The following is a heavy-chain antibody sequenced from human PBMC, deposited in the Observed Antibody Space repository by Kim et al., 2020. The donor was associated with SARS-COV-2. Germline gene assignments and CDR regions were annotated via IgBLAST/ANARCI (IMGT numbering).Heavy chain of an antibody. CDR3: ARGRPGSYKNWFDP. CDR2: INHSGST. J-gene: IGHJ5*02. Sequence: SETLSLTCAVYGGSFSGYYWSWIRQPPGKGLEWIGEINHSGSTNYNPSLKSRVTISVDTSKNQFSLKLSSVTAADTAVYYCARGRPGSYKNWFDPWGQGT. CDR1: GGSFSGYY. V-gene: IGHV4-34*01. D-gene: IGHD3-10*01.